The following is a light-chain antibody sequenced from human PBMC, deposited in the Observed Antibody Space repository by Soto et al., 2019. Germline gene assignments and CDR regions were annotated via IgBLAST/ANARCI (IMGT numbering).Light chain of an antibody. V-gene: IGKV3-11*01. Sequence: IVLTQSPATLSLSPGERAALSCGASQSVSSYLAWYQHKPGQAPRLLIYDASKRATGIPARFSGGGSGTDFTLTISSLEPEDVAVYYCQQRSNWPPTWTFGQGTRVEIK. J-gene: IGKJ1*01. CDR2: DAS. CDR3: QQRSNWPPTWT. CDR1: QSVSSY.